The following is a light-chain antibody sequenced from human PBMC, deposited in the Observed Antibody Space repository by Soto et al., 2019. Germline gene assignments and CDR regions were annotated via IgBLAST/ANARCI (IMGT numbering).Light chain of an antibody. CDR3: QQADTFPWT. CDR2: SAS. J-gene: IGKJ1*01. CDR1: RDISTW. V-gene: IGKV1D-12*01. Sequence: IQMTQSPSALSAYVGDRVTIICQASRDISTWVAWYQQKPGKAPKLLIYSASALKRGVPSRFSGSGSGTDFALTVSSLQPEDFATYYCQQADTFPWTFGQGTKVDIK.